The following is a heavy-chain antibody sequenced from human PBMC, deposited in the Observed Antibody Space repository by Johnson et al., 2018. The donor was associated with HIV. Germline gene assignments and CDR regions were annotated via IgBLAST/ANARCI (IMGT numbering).Heavy chain of an antibody. V-gene: IGHV3-30*19. CDR1: GFTFDTYG. CDR3: ARLERLGGLSRVLDI. CDR2: ISYDGSNK. J-gene: IGHJ3*02. Sequence: QVQLVESGGGVVQPGRSLRLSCAASGFTFDTYGMHWVRQAPGKGLEWVAVISYDGSNKYYADSLQGRFTISRDNAKNSLYLQMNYLRVEDTAVYYCARLERLGGLSRVLDIWGQGTMVTVSS. D-gene: IGHD6-19*01.